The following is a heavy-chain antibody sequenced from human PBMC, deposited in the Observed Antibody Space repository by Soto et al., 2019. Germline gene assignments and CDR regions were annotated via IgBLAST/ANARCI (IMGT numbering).Heavy chain of an antibody. CDR1: GFTFSTYG. CDR2: ISYDGNDE. CDR3: ASHSGKYWNHFDY. J-gene: IGHJ4*02. V-gene: IGHV3-30*03. Sequence: GGSLRLSCAASGFTFSTYGMHWVRQAPGKGLEWVALISYDGNDEFHGDSVKGRFAISRDNPRSTLFLQMNSLRPDDTAVYFCASHSGKYWNHFDYWGLGTLVTVSS. D-gene: IGHD1-1*01.